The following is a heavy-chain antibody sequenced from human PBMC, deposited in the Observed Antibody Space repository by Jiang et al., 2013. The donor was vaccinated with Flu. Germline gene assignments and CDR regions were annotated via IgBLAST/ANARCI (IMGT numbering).Heavy chain of an antibody. J-gene: IGHJ4*02. CDR3: ARDHTGYGSSWYDY. CDR2: IXGHNGDT. V-gene: IGHV1-18*01. Sequence: LEWMGWIXGHNGDTNYAQSLQGRVTITADESTGTAYMELSTLRSEDTAVYYCARDHTGYGSSWYDYWGQGSLVTVSS. D-gene: IGHD6-13*01.